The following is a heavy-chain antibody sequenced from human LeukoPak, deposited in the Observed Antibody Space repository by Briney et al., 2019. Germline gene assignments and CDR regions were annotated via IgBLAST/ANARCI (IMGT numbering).Heavy chain of an antibody. D-gene: IGHD3-16*01. CDR2: FDPEDGEK. J-gene: IGHJ4*02. V-gene: IGHV1-24*01. Sequence: ASGKVSCKVSGYTLTELSMHWVRQAPGKGLEWMGGFDPEDGEKTYAQKFQGRVTMTEDTSTDTAYMELRSLRSEDTAIYYCATSYPGELLNYWGQGTLVTVSS. CDR1: GYTLTELS. CDR3: ATSYPGELLNY.